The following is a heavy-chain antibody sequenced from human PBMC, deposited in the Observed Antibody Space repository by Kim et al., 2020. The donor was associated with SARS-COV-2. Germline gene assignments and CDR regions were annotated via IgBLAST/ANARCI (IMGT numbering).Heavy chain of an antibody. D-gene: IGHD2-15*01. V-gene: IGHV1-69*13. Sequence: SVKVSCKASGGTFGTYTITWVRQAPGQGLEWMGGIIPIFGTPDYAQNFQGRVTISPDESTKTVYMELSSLRAEDTAVYYCAKKEIVGPLDYWGQGTLVTVSS. J-gene: IGHJ4*02. CDR2: IIPIFGTP. CDR1: GGTFGTYT. CDR3: AKKEIVGPLDY.